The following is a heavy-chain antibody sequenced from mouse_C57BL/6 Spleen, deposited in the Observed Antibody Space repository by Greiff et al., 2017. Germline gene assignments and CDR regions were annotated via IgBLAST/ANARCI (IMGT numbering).Heavy chain of an antibody. CDR1: GYTFTDYN. V-gene: IGHV1-18*01. D-gene: IGHD1-3*01. J-gene: IGHJ4*01. CDR2: INPNNGGT. CDR3: ARSSELSYAMDY. Sequence: EVQLQQSGPELVKPGASVKIPCKASGYTFTDYNMDWVKQSHGKSLEWIGDINPNNGGTSYNQKFKGKATLTVDTSSSTAYMELRSLTSEDTAVYFCARSSELSYAMDYWGQGTSVTVSS.